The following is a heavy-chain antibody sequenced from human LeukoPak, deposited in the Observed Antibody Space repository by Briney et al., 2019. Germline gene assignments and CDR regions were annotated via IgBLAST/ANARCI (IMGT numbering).Heavy chain of an antibody. D-gene: IGHD3-16*02. V-gene: IGHV4-34*01. CDR2: INHSGST. J-gene: IGHJ1*01. CDR3: ARPIIGYFQH. Sequence: PSETLSLTCAVYGGSFSGYYWSWIRQPPGKGLEWIGEINHSGSTNYNPSLKSRVTISVDTSKNQFSLKLSSVTAADTAVYYCARPIIGYFQHWGQGTLVTVSS. CDR1: GGSFSGYY.